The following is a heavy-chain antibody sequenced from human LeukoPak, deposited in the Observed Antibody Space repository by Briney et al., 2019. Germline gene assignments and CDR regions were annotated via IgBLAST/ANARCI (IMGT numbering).Heavy chain of an antibody. D-gene: IGHD3-3*01. CDR1: GFSLSTSGVG. Sequence: SGPTLVKPTQTLTLTCTFSGFSLSTSGVGVGWIRQPPGKALEWLALIYWDDDKRYSPSLKSRLTITKDTSKNQVVLTTTNMDPVDTATYYCAHFSEGYDFWSGYSVPVAAIDYWGQGTLVTVSS. CDR2: IYWDDDK. CDR3: AHFSEGYDFWSGYSVPVAAIDY. V-gene: IGHV2-5*02. J-gene: IGHJ4*02.